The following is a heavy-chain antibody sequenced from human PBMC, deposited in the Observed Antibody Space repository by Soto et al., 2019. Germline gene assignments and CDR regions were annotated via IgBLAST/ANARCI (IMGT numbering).Heavy chain of an antibody. J-gene: IGHJ6*02. D-gene: IGHD3-9*01. CDR1: GGTFSSYA. Sequence: QVQLVQSGAEVKKPGSSVKVSCKASGGTFSSYAISWVRQAPGQGLEWMGGIIPIFGTANYAQKFQGRVTITADESTSTADMELSSLRSEDTAVYYCARDPEYYDILTGYGMDVWGQGTTVTVSS. V-gene: IGHV1-69*12. CDR3: ARDPEYYDILTGYGMDV. CDR2: IIPIFGTA.